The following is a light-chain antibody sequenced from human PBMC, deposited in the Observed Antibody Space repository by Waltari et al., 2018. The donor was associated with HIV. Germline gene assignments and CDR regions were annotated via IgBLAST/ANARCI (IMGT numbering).Light chain of an antibody. J-gene: IGKJ4*01. CDR3: QQLNRYPPA. CDR1: QAISTF. Sequence: PFLSASVGDRVTITCRASQAISTFLAWYQQKPGKAPELLIFAASTLQSGVPSRFSGRGSATEFTLTISSLQPEDFATYYCQQLNRYPPAFGGGTKVEIK. V-gene: IGKV1-9*01. CDR2: AAS.